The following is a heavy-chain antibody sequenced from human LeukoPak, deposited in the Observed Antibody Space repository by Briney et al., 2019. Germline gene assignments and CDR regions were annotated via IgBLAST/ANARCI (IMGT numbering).Heavy chain of an antibody. D-gene: IGHD6-13*01. Sequence: SETLSLTCAVSGHSISSNYYWGWIRQPPGKGLEWIGSIYHSGSTYYNPSLKSRVTISVDTSKNQFSLKLSSVTAADTAVYYCARATSSYWYFDLWGRGTLVTVSS. V-gene: IGHV4-38-2*01. CDR1: GHSISSNYY. CDR2: IYHSGST. J-gene: IGHJ2*01. CDR3: ARATSSYWYFDL.